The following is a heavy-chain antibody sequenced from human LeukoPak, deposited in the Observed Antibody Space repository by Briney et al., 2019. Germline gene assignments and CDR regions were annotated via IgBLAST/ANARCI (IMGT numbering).Heavy chain of an antibody. CDR2: ISASGNYI. D-gene: IGHD3-16*01. CDR3: ARGLYYYGTDAFDI. V-gene: IGHV3-21*01. CDR1: GFSFSSYS. Sequence: GGSLRLPCAAPGFSFSSYSMNWVRQAPGGGLEWVSSISASGNYIYYADSVKGRFTNSRDSAENSLYLQMNSLGAEDTAVYYCARGLYYYGTDAFDIWGQGTMVTVS. J-gene: IGHJ3*02.